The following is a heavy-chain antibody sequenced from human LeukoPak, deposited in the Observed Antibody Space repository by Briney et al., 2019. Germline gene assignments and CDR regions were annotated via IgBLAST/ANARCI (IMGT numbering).Heavy chain of an antibody. D-gene: IGHD3-22*01. J-gene: IGHJ4*02. CDR2: IYSGGNT. Sequence: GGSLRVSCAASGFSFDDYGMSWVRHAPGKGLEWVSIIYSGGNTDYADSVKGRFTISRDNSKNTLYLQMNNLRVEDTAVYYCARRAGGYSHSYDYWGQGTLVTVSS. V-gene: IGHV3-53*01. CDR3: ARRAGGYSHSYDY. CDR1: GFSFDDYG.